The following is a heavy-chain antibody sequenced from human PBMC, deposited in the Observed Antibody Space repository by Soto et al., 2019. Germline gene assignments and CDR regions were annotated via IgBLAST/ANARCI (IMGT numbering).Heavy chain of an antibody. CDR1: GFTFSSYA. J-gene: IGHJ5*02. V-gene: IGHV3-48*03. D-gene: IGHD4-4*01. CDR3: ATYSNYGRTNWFDP. CDR2: ISSSGSTI. Sequence: PGGSLRLSCAASGFTFSSYAMHWVRQAPGKGLEWVSYISSSGSTIYYADSVKGRFTISRDNAKNSLYLQMNSLRAEDTAVYYCATYSNYGRTNWFDPWGQGTLVTVSS.